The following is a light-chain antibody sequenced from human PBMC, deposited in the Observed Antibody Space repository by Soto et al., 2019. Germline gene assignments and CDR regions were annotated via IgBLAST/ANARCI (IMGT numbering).Light chain of an antibody. Sequence: DIQMTQSPSSLSASVGDRVTISCRASQTVSTYLHWYHQKPGTAPRLLISRASSVRTGVPPRFSGSGSGRDFTLNISSFRPEDIGTYVCQQCYSSPWTFGPGTKV. CDR2: RAS. CDR1: QTVSTY. CDR3: QQCYSSPWT. J-gene: IGKJ1*01. V-gene: IGKV1-39*01.